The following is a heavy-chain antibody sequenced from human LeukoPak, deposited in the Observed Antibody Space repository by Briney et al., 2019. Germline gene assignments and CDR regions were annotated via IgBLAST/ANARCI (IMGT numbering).Heavy chain of an antibody. Sequence: PGGSLRLSCAASGFTFDDYGMSWVRQAPGKGLEWVSGINWNGGSAGYADSVKGRFTISRDNAKNSLYLQMNSLRAEDTALYYCARVGPSSASMTPAYGMDVWGQGTTVIVSS. CDR2: INWNGGSA. J-gene: IGHJ6*02. D-gene: IGHD2/OR15-2a*01. CDR3: ARVGPSSASMTPAYGMDV. CDR1: GFTFDDYG. V-gene: IGHV3-20*04.